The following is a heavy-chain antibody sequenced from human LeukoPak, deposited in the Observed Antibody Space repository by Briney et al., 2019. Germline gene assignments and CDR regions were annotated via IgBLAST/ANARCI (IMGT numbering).Heavy chain of an antibody. Sequence: ASVKVSCKASGKTLTGYYMHWVRQAPGQGLEWMGWINPNSGGTNYAQKFQGRVTMTRDTSISTAYMELSRLRSDDTAVYYCARDTAMVTYWFDPWGQGTLVTVSS. V-gene: IGHV1-2*02. J-gene: IGHJ5*02. CDR3: ARDTAMVTYWFDP. CDR2: INPNSGGT. CDR1: GKTLTGYY. D-gene: IGHD5-18*01.